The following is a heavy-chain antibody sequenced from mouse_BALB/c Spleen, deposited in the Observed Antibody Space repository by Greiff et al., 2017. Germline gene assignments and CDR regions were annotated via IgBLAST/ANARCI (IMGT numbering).Heavy chain of an antibody. V-gene: IGHV14-4*02. Sequence: VQLQQSGAELVRSGASVKLSCTASGFNIKDYYMHWVKQRPEQGLEWIGWIDPENGDTEYAPKFQGKATMTADTSSNTAYLQLSSLTSEDTAVYYGNAPITTVVARYAMDYWGQGTSVTVSA. CDR1: GFNIKDYY. D-gene: IGHD1-1*01. J-gene: IGHJ4*01. CDR2: IDPENGDT. CDR3: NAPITTVVARYAMDY.